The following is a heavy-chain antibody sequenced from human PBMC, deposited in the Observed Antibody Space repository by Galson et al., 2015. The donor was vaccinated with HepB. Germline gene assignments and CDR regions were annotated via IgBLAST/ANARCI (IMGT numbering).Heavy chain of an antibody. CDR2: TFYSGST. V-gene: IGHV4-39*01. D-gene: IGHD5-24*01. CDR3: ASGRRGGYRYFDY. Sequence: SETLSLTCTVSGGSISSSNYYWGWIRQPPGKGLEWIGSTFYSGSTYYNPSLKGRVTISVETSKNQLSLKVNSVTAADTAFYYCASGRRGGYRYFDYWGQGTLVTVSS. J-gene: IGHJ4*02. CDR1: GGSISSSNYY.